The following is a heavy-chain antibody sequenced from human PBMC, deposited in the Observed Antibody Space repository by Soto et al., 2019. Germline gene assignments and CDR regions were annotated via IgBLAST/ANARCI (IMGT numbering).Heavy chain of an antibody. CDR2: ISYDGSDK. V-gene: IGHV3-30-3*01. J-gene: IGHJ3*02. CDR1: GFTFSSYA. D-gene: IGHD2-21*02. CDR3: ARYIVVVTATYAFDI. Sequence: QVQLVESGGGVVQPGRSLSLSCAASGFTFSSYAMHWVRQAPGKGLEWVAVISYDGSDKYYADSVKGRFTISRDNSKNTLYLQMNSLRAEDTAVYYCARYIVVVTATYAFDIWGQGTIVTVSS.